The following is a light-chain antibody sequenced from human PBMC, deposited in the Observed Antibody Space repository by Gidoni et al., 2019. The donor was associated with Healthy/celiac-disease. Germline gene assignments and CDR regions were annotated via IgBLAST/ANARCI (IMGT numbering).Light chain of an antibody. Sequence: EIVLTQSPATLSLSPGKRATLSCRASQSVSSYLAWYQQKPGQAPRLLIYDASNRATGIPARFSGSGSGTDFTLTISSLEPEDFAVYYCQQRSNWPPVYTFGQXTKLEIK. J-gene: IGKJ2*01. CDR3: QQRSNWPPVYT. CDR2: DAS. CDR1: QSVSSY. V-gene: IGKV3-11*01.